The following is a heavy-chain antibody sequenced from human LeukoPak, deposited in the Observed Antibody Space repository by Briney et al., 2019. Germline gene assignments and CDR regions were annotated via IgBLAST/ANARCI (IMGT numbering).Heavy chain of an antibody. D-gene: IGHD3-9*01. J-gene: IGHJ4*02. CDR2: ISCDGSNK. Sequence: PGRSLRLSCAASAFRFSTYAMHWVRQAPGRGLEWVAVISCDGSNKYYADSVKGRFTISRDNSQNTLYLQMNSLRTEDTAVYYCARDPNYDILTGYYETYFDYWGQGTLVTVSS. V-gene: IGHV3-30*04. CDR1: AFRFSTYA. CDR3: ARDPNYDILTGYYETYFDY.